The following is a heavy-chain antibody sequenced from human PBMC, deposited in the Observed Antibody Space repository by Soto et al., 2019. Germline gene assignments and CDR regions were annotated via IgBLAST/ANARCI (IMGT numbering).Heavy chain of an antibody. D-gene: IGHD6-19*01. Sequence: EVQLVESGGGLIQPGGSLRLSCAASGFTVSSNYMSWVRQAPGKGLEWVSVIYSGGSTYYADSVKGRFTISRDNSKNTLYLQMNSLRAEDTAVYYCAREEPGIAVAGAFDSWGQGTLVTVSS. CDR3: AREEPGIAVAGAFDS. V-gene: IGHV3-53*01. J-gene: IGHJ4*02. CDR2: IYSGGST. CDR1: GFTVSSNY.